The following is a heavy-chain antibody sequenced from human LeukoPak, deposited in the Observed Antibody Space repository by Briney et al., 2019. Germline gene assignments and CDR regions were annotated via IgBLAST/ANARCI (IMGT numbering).Heavy chain of an antibody. CDR2: VCYSGST. CDR3: ARQYSGDSRSPFFDY. J-gene: IGHJ4*02. CDR1: GGSISCSSYC. D-gene: IGHD5-18*01. V-gene: IGHV4-39*01. Sequence: SETLSLTCTVSGGSISCSSYCWGWIRQPPGKGLEWIGSVCYSGSTYYNPSLKSRVTISVDTSKNQFSLKLSSVTAADTAVYYCARQYSGDSRSPFFDYWGQGTLVTVSS.